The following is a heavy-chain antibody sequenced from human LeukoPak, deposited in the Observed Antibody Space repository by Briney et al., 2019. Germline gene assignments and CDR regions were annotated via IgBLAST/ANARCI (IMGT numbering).Heavy chain of an antibody. CDR3: AAEDGYSYGSYFDY. D-gene: IGHD5-18*01. CDR1: GFTFSSYW. Sequence: GGSLRLSCAASGFTFSSYWMSWVRQVPGKGLEWVANIKQDGSEKYYVDSVKGRFTISRDNAKNSLYLQMNSLRAEDTAVYYCAAEDGYSYGSYFDYWGQGTLVTVSS. CDR2: IKQDGSEK. V-gene: IGHV3-7*01. J-gene: IGHJ4*02.